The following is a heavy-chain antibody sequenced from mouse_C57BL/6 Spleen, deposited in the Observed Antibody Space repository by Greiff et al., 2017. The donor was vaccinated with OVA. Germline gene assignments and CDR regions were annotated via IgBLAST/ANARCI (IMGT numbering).Heavy chain of an antibody. CDR1: GYSITSGYY. CDR2: ISYDGSN. D-gene: IGHD2-4*01. J-gene: IGHJ4*01. V-gene: IGHV3-6*01. CDR3: ARGGLRREGYYAMDY. Sequence: EVKLMESGPGLVKPSQSLSLTCSVTGYSITSGYYWNWIRQFPGNKLEWMGYISYDGSNNYNPSLKNRISITRDTSKNQFFLKLNSVTTEDTATYYCARGGLRREGYYAMDYWGQGTSVTVSS.